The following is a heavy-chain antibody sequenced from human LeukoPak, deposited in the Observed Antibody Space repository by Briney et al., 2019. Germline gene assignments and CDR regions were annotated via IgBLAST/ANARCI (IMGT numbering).Heavy chain of an antibody. Sequence: GGSLRLSCAPSGFIFSRYAMGWVRQAPGKGLEWVSAIGTAGDTYYAASVKGRFTISREKAKNSLFLHMNSLRVGDTAVYYCVTLWSASYVYWGQGALVTVSS. CDR2: IGTAGDT. J-gene: IGHJ4*02. V-gene: IGHV3-13*01. CDR1: GFIFSRYA. CDR3: VTLWSASYVY. D-gene: IGHD3-3*01.